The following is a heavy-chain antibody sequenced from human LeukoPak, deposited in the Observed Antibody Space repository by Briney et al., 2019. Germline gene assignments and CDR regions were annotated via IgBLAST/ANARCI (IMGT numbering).Heavy chain of an antibody. CDR1: GFTFSDRY. J-gene: IGHJ3*01. CDR3: TTSPRGKGFDF. V-gene: IGHV3-33*08. Sequence: PGGSLRLSCTASGFTFSDRYIDWVRQAPGKGLEWVAVIWSDGSNINYPDSVKGRFTISRDTSKNRLYLQMDSLRVEDTAVYYCTTSPRGKGFDFWGRGIVVTVSS. CDR2: IWSDGSNI. D-gene: IGHD3-10*01.